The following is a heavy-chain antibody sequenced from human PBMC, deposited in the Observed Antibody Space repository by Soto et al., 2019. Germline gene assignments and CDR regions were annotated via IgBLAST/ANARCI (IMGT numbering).Heavy chain of an antibody. D-gene: IGHD5-12*01. Sequence: SVEVSCKXSGGTFNNYPITWVRQAPGEGLEWMGGSIPIFGTANYAQKFQGRVTISVDESTSTAYMELSSLRSEDTAVYYCARGRGYSGDDHYYYFDMDVWGQGTTVTVSS. CDR3: ARGRGYSGDDHYYYFDMDV. J-gene: IGHJ6*02. V-gene: IGHV1-69*13. CDR1: GGTFNNYP. CDR2: SIPIFGTA.